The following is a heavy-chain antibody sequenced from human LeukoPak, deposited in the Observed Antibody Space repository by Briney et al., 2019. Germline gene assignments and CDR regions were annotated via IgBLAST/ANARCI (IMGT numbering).Heavy chain of an antibody. V-gene: IGHV3-21*01. CDR2: ISSSSSYI. D-gene: IGHD6-19*01. Sequence: GGPLRLSCAASGFTFSSYRMNGVRQAPGKGLDWVSSISSSSSYIYYADSVKDRFTISRDNAKNSLYLQMNSLRAEDTAVYYCARGAVADYYFDYWGQGTLVTVSS. CDR1: GFTFSSYR. J-gene: IGHJ4*02. CDR3: ARGAVADYYFDY.